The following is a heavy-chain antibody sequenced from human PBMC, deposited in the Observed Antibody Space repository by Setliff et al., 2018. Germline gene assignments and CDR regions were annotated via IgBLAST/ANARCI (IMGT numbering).Heavy chain of an antibody. D-gene: IGHD2-8*01. CDR1: GFIFSDYY. J-gene: IGHJ3*01. V-gene: IGHV3-74*03. Sequence: GESLKISCAASGFIFSDYYMSWVRQAPGKGLVWVSRLNEDGSITSYADSVKGRFTVSRDNAKNTLYLQMNSLRAEDTAVYYCLMIVLRWGQGTMVTVSS. CDR3: LMIVLR. CDR2: LNEDGSIT.